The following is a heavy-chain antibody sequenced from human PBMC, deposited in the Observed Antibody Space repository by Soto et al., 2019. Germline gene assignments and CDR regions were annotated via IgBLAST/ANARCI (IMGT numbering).Heavy chain of an antibody. D-gene: IGHD2-15*01. V-gene: IGHV3-73*01. J-gene: IGHJ4*02. Sequence: EAQLVESGGGLVQPGGSLRLSCEASGFAFNDSAMHWVRQASGKGLEWVARVRSKTNNYATAYPVSVRGRFTVSRDDSMGTTYLQMNSLKTEDTAMYYCTNNFVWGQGVLVTVSS. CDR1: GFAFNDSA. CDR2: VRSKTNNYAT. CDR3: TNNFV.